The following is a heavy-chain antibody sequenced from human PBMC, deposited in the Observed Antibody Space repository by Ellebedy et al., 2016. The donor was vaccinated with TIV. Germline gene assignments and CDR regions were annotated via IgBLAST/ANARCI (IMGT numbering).Heavy chain of an antibody. CDR3: ATGQQWLYTKNDFDY. J-gene: IGHJ4*02. V-gene: IGHV1-24*01. Sequence: AASVKVSCKVSGYTLTELSMHWVRQAPGKGLEWMGGFDPEDGETIYAQKFQGRVTMTEDTSTDTAYMELSSLRSEDTAVYYCATGQQWLYTKNDFDYWGQGTLVTVSS. D-gene: IGHD6-19*01. CDR2: FDPEDGET. CDR1: GYTLTELS.